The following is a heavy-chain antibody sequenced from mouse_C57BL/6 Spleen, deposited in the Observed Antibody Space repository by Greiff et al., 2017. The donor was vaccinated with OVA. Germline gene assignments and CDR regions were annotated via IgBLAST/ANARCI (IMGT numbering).Heavy chain of an antibody. J-gene: IGHJ3*01. D-gene: IGHD2-4*01. V-gene: IGHV1-26*01. Sequence: VQLQQSGPELVKPGASVKISCKASGYTFTDYYMNWVKQSHGKSLEWIGAINPNNGGTSYNQKFKGKATLTVDKSSSTAYMELRSLTSEDSAVYYCARRGDYDGFAYWGQGTLVTVSA. CDR3: ARRGDYDGFAY. CDR2: INPNNGGT. CDR1: GYTFTDYY.